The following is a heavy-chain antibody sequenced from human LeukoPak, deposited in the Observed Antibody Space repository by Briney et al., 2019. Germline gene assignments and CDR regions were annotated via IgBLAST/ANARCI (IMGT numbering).Heavy chain of an antibody. D-gene: IGHD2-15*01. CDR1: GGSFSGYY. CDR3: ARGQRDIVVVVAALGGYYFDY. Sequence: SETLSLTCAVYGGSFSGYYWSWIRQPPGKGLEWIGEINHSGGTNYNPSLKSRLTISVDTSKNQFSLKLSSVTAADTAVYYCARGQRDIVVVVAALGGYYFDYWGQGTLVTVSS. J-gene: IGHJ4*02. CDR2: INHSGGT. V-gene: IGHV4-34*01.